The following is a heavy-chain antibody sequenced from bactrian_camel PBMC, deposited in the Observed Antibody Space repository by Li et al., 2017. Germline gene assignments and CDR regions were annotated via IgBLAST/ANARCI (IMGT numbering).Heavy chain of an antibody. J-gene: IGHJ4*01. D-gene: IGHD5*01. Sequence: HVQLVESGGGLVQPGGSLRLSCAASGFAFSTYYLSWVRQAPGKGLEWVSSILSDGSDANYADSVKGRFTWSRDYAKNTLYLQMNSLKSEDTALYYCALSMGWVPLGKHWGQGTQVTVS. CDR3: ALSMGWVPLGKH. CDR2: ILSDGSDA. V-gene: IGHV3-2*01. CDR1: GFAFSTYY.